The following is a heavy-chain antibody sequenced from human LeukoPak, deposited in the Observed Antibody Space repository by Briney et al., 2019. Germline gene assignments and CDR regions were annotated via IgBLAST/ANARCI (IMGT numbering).Heavy chain of an antibody. V-gene: IGHV3-23*01. Sequence: GGSLSLSCAASGFTFSSYAMSWVRQAPEKVLEWVSTISGSGGSTYYADSVKGRFSISRDNSNNTLYLHMDSLRAEDTAIYYCANGIGGGYSSGSAFDYWGQGTLVTVSS. CDR1: GFTFSSYA. CDR2: ISGSGGST. CDR3: ANGIGGGYSSGSAFDY. J-gene: IGHJ4*02. D-gene: IGHD6-19*01.